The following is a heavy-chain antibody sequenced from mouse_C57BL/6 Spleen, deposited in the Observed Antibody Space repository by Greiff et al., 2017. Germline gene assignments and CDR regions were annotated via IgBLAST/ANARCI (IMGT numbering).Heavy chain of an antibody. Sequence: EVKLQESGPGLVKPSQSLSLTCSVTGYSITSGYYWNWIRQFPGNKLEWMGYISYDGSNNYNPSLKNRISITRDTSKHQFFLKLNSVTTEDTATYYCARVDYYGSSPMDYWGQGTSVTVAS. J-gene: IGHJ4*01. CDR2: ISYDGSN. V-gene: IGHV3-6*01. D-gene: IGHD1-1*01. CDR1: GYSITSGYY. CDR3: ARVDYYGSSPMDY.